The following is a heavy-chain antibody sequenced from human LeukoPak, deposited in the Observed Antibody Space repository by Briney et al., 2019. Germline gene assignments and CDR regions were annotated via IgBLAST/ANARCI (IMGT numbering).Heavy chain of an antibody. CDR1: GYSFTSYW. J-gene: IGHJ4*02. CDR3: ARRGRNAPFDY. V-gene: IGHV5-51*01. Sequence: GESLKISFKGSGYSFTSYWIGWVRQMPGKGLEWVGIIYPDDFDTRYSPSFQGQVTLSADKSINTAYLQWSNLKASDTAMYYCARRGRNAPFDYWGQGTLVTVSS. CDR2: IYPDDFDT. D-gene: IGHD2-8*01.